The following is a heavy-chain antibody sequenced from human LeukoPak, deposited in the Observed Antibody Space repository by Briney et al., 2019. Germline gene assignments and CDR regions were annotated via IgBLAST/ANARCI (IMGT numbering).Heavy chain of an antibody. V-gene: IGHV3-21*01. CDR1: EFTFSSYS. J-gene: IGHJ4*02. CDR3: ARSGGGHDYLDY. D-gene: IGHD5-12*01. Sequence: VGSLRLSCAASEFTFSSYSMNWVRQAPGKGLEWVSSISSSSSYIYYADSVKGRFTISRDNAKNSLYLQMNSLRAEDTAVYYCARSGGGHDYLDYWGQGTLVTVSS. CDR2: ISSSSSYI.